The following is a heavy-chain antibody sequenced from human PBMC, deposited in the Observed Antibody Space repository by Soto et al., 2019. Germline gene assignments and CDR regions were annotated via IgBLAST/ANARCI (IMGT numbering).Heavy chain of an antibody. V-gene: IGHV1-2*04. D-gene: IGHD1-26*01. Sequence: ASVKVSCKASGYTFTGYYMHWVRQAPGQGLKWMGWINPNSGGTNYAQKFQGWFTMTRDSSISTAYMELSRLRSVDTAVYYCARTRGASISGMDVWGQGTTVTVSS. J-gene: IGHJ6*02. CDR2: INPNSGGT. CDR3: ARTRGASISGMDV. CDR1: GYTFTGYY.